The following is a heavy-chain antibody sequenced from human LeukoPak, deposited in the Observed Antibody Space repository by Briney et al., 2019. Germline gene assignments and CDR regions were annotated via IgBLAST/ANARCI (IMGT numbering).Heavy chain of an antibody. J-gene: IGHJ3*02. Sequence: GGSLRLSCAASGFTFSSYGMHWVRQAPGKGLEWVAFIRYDGSNKYYADSVKGRFTISRDNSKNTLYLQMNSLRAEDTAVYYCANLVVTEHDAFDIWGQRTMVTVSS. CDR3: ANLVVTEHDAFDI. V-gene: IGHV3-30*02. CDR1: GFTFSSYG. CDR2: IRYDGSNK. D-gene: IGHD2-21*02.